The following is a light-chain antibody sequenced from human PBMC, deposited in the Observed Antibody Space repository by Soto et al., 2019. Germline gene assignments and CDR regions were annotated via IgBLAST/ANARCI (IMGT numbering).Light chain of an antibody. J-gene: IGKJ5*01. Sequence: IVLTDSPATLSLSPGERATLSCRASQSISSNLAWYQQKPGQAPRLLIYGASTRATGIPARFSGSGSGTEFTLTISSLQSEDFAVYHCQQYNNWLITFGQATRLEIK. CDR1: QSISSN. V-gene: IGKV3-15*01. CDR2: GAS. CDR3: QQYNNWLIT.